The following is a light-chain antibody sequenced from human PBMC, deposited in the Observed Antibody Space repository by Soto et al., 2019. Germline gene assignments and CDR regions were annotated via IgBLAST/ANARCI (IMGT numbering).Light chain of an antibody. CDR1: QSISSW. CDR3: QQSYSSPPT. V-gene: IGKV1-5*03. Sequence: DIKMTQSPSTLPASVGDRVTITCRASQSISSWLAWYQQKPGKVPKLLIYKASSLESGVPSRFSGSGSGTEFTLTISSLQPEDFATYYCQQSYSSPPTFGQGTKVDIK. CDR2: KAS. J-gene: IGKJ1*01.